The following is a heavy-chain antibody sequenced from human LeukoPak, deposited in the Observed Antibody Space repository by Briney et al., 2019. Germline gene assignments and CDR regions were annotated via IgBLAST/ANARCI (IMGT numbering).Heavy chain of an antibody. D-gene: IGHD3-3*01. Sequence: GGSLRLSCAANGFTFSSYGMSWVRQAPGKGLEWVSGISGSGGSTYYAVSVKGRFTISRDNSKNTLYLQMNGLRAEDTALYYCAKDVGFLEWLVCFDYWGQGTLVTVS. CDR1: GFTFSSYG. J-gene: IGHJ4*02. CDR2: ISGSGGST. CDR3: AKDVGFLEWLVCFDY. V-gene: IGHV3-23*01.